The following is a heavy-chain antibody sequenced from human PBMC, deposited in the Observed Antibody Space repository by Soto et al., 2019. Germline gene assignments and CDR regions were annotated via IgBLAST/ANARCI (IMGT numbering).Heavy chain of an antibody. Sequence: EVQLLESGGGLVQPGGSLRLSCAASGVTFSRFGMSWVRQAPGKGLEWVSGISGGGNPTYYSDSVKGPFTISRDSAKNTLYLQMNSLRTEDTAVYYCAKDITYDSSAYDSWGQGTLVTVSS. CDR3: AKDITYDSSAYDS. J-gene: IGHJ4*02. CDR1: GVTFSRFG. CDR2: ISGGGNPT. D-gene: IGHD3-22*01. V-gene: IGHV3-23*01.